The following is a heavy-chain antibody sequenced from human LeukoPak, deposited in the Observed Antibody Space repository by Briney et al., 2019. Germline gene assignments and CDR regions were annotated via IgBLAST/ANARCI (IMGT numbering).Heavy chain of an antibody. CDR2: ISYSGST. CDR1: GGSISSYY. V-gene: IGHV4-59*08. J-gene: IGHJ6*03. Sequence: SETLSLTCTVSGGSISSYYWIWIRQPPGKGLEWIGYISYSGSTNSNPSLKSRVTTSIDTSKNQFSLKLSSVTAADTAVYYCARHIGGGIEDMDVWGKGTKVIVSS. D-gene: IGHD3-16*02. CDR3: ARHIGGGIEDMDV.